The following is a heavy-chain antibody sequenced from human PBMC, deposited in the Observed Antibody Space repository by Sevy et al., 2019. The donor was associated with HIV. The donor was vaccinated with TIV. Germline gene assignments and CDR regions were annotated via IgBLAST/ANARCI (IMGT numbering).Heavy chain of an antibody. V-gene: IGHV3-9*01. CDR3: AKGDISSWFPFFDC. D-gene: IGHD2-2*01. CDR2: LSRNGETI. J-gene: IGHJ4*02. CDR1: GFKFDDYA. Sequence: GGSLRLSCTASGFKFDDYAMHWVRQAPGKGLEWVSGLSRNGETIGYADSVKGRFIISRDNARKSLYLQMDSLRAEDTAFYYCAKGDISSWFPFFDCWGQGTLVTVSS.